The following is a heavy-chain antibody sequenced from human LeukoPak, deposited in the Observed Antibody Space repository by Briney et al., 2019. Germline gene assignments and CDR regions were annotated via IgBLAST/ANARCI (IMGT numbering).Heavy chain of an antibody. CDR3: AELGITMIGGV. Sequence: GGSLRLSCAASGFTFSRYDMHWVRQPTGKGLEWVSAIDTASDTYYPGSVKGRFTISRENAKNSLYLLMNSLRAEDTAVYYCAELGITMIGGVWGKGTTVTISS. D-gene: IGHD3-10*02. CDR2: IDTASDT. J-gene: IGHJ6*04. V-gene: IGHV3-13*01. CDR1: GFTFSRYD.